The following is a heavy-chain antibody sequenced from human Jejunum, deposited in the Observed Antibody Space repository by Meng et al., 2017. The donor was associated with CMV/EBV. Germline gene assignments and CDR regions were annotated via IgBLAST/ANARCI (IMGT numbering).Heavy chain of an antibody. D-gene: IGHD3-10*01. V-gene: IGHV3-48*01. CDR3: ARDYFGNYAMDV. CDR2: ITTTGSAT. J-gene: IGHJ6*02. Sequence: AGTGFTFSRYTMNWVRQAPGKGLEWLSYITTTGSATCYADSVRGRFTISRDNAKNSLYLQMNSLRADDTAVYYCARDYFGNYAMDVWGQGTTVTVSS. CDR1: GFTFSRYT.